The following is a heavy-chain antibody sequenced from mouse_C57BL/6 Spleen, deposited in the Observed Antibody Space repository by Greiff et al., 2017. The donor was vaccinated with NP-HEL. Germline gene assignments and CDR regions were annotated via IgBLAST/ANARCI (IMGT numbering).Heavy chain of an antibody. D-gene: IGHD2-1*01. Sequence: QVQLQQPGTELVKPGASGYTFTSYWMHWVKQRPGQGLERIGNINPSNGGTNYNEKFKSKATLTVDKSSSTAYMQLSSLTSEDSAVYYCAYYGNYWGQGTTLTVSS. J-gene: IGHJ2*01. CDR1: GYTFTSYW. CDR3: AYYGNY. V-gene: IGHV1-53*01. CDR2: INPSNGGT.